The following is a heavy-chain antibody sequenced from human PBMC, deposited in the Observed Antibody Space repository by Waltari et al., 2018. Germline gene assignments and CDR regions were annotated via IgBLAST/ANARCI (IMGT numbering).Heavy chain of an antibody. J-gene: IGHJ4*02. Sequence: EVQLLESGGGLVQPGGSLRLPCAASGFTFSSYAMSWVRQAPGKGLEWVSDISNSGGTTYYADSVKGRFTISRDNSKNTMYLQMNSLRVEDTAVYYCAKDLWLPHDYWGQGTLVTVSS. D-gene: IGHD5-12*01. CDR1: GFTFSSYA. V-gene: IGHV3-23*01. CDR2: ISNSGGTT. CDR3: AKDLWLPHDY.